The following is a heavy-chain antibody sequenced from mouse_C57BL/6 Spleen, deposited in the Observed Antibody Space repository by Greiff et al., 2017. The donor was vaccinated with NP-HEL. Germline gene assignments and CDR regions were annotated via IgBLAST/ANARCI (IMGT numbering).Heavy chain of an antibody. J-gene: IGHJ1*03. D-gene: IGHD1-1*01. CDR1: GFTFSDYY. CDR3: ARDRAVVATYWYFDV. CDR2: INYDGSST. Sequence: EVMLVESEGGLVQPGSSMKLSCTASGFTFSDYYMAWVRQVPEKGLEWVANINYDGSSTYYLDSLKSRFIISRDNAKNILYLQMSSLKSEDTATYYCARDRAVVATYWYFDVWGTGTTVTVSS. V-gene: IGHV5-16*01.